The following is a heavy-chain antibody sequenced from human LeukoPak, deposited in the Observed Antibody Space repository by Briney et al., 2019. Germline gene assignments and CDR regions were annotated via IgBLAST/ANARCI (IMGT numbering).Heavy chain of an antibody. V-gene: IGHV3-48*03. CDR3: ACLYYNGSGSYYEDWFDP. D-gene: IGHD3-10*01. J-gene: IGHJ5*02. Sequence: GGSLRLSCAASGSTFSSYEMNWVRQAPGKGLEWVSYISSSGSTIYYVDSVKGRFTISRDNAKNSLYLQMNSLRAEDTAVYYCACLYYNGSGSYYEDWFDPWGQGTLVTVSS. CDR1: GSTFSSYE. CDR2: ISSSGSTI.